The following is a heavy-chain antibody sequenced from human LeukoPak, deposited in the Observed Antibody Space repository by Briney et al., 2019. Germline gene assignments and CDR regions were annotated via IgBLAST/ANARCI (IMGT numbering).Heavy chain of an antibody. V-gene: IGHV3-48*02. CDR1: GFTFSTYS. D-gene: IGHD6-19*01. J-gene: IGHJ4*02. CDR2: ISSSTKTI. Sequence: GGSLRLSCGASGFTFSTYSMNWVRQAPGKGLEWVSCISSSTKTIYYADSVKGRFTISRDNAKNSLYLQMNSLRDEDTAVYYCARAYSSGFDYWGQGTLVTVSS. CDR3: ARAYSSGFDY.